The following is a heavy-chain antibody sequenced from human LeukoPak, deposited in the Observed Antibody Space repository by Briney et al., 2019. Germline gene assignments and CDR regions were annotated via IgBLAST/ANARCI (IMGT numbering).Heavy chain of an antibody. V-gene: IGHV4-39*02. D-gene: IGHD5-18*01. J-gene: IGHJ6*03. CDR2: ISYSGST. Sequence: SEALSLTCTVSGGSISSSSYYWAWIRQPPGKGLEWIGSISYSGSTYYNPSLKSRVTISVDTSKNQFSLNLSSVTAADTAVYYCARDPGIRGYYYYMDVWGKGTTVTISS. CDR3: ARDPGIRGYYYYMDV. CDR1: GGSISSSSYY.